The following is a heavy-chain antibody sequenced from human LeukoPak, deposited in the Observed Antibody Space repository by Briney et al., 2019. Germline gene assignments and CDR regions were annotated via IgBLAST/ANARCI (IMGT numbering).Heavy chain of an antibody. Sequence: SETLSLTCTVSGGSISSYYWSWIRQPPGKGLEWIGYIYYSGSTNYNPSLKSRVTISVDTSKNQFSLKLSSVTAADTAVYFCARRGSYEIDYWGQGTLVTVSS. J-gene: IGHJ4*02. CDR3: ARRGSYEIDY. D-gene: IGHD1-26*01. CDR1: GGSISSYY. CDR2: IYYSGST. V-gene: IGHV4-59*08.